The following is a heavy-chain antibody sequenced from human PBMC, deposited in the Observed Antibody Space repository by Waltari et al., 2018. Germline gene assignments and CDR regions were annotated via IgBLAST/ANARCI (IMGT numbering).Heavy chain of an antibody. D-gene: IGHD5-18*01. CDR1: GYTFTSYG. J-gene: IGHJ4*02. V-gene: IGHV1-18*01. CDR2: IDAYNGNT. CDR3: ARDQRGYSYGKKANDY. Sequence: QVQLVQSGAEVKKPGASVKVSCKAHGYTFTSYGFSWVRQLPGQGPEGMAWIDAYNGNTNYAQKHQGRVTMTTDTSTSTAYMELRSLRSDDTAVYYCARDQRGYSYGKKANDYWGQGTLVTVSS.